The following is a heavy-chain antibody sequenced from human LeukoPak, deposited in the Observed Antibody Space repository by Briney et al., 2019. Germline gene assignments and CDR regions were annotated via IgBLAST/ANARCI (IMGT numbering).Heavy chain of an antibody. J-gene: IGHJ6*02. CDR3: ARDPGYSYGYIYYYYGMDV. CDR2: IIPIFGTA. Sequence: ASVKVSCKASGGTFSSYAISWVRQAPGQGLEWMGGIIPIFGTANYAQKFQGRVTIPADESTSTAYMELSSLRSEDTAVYYCARDPGYSYGYIYYYYGMDVWGQGTTVTVSS. D-gene: IGHD5-18*01. CDR1: GGTFSSYA. V-gene: IGHV1-69*13.